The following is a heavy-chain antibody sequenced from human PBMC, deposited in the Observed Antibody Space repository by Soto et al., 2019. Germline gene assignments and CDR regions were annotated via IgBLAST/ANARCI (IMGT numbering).Heavy chain of an antibody. D-gene: IGHD4-17*01. CDR3: ARDSLAGDYDDALDI. CDR1: GFTFSSYS. Sequence: GGSLRLSCAASGFTFSSYSMAWVRQAPGKGLEWVSYISSSGSTIYYADSVKGRFTISRDNAKNSLYLQMNSLRAEDTAVYYCARDSLAGDYDDALDIWGQGTMVTVSS. CDR2: ISSSGSTI. V-gene: IGHV3-48*04. J-gene: IGHJ3*02.